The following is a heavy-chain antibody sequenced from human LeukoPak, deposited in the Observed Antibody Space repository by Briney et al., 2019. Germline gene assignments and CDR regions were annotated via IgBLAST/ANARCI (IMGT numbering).Heavy chain of an antibody. CDR3: AKGGELLGYFDS. V-gene: IGHV4-59*01. D-gene: IGHD1-7*01. Sequence: SETLSFTCTVSGGSISSYYWSWIRQPPGKGLEWIGYIYYSGSTNYNPSLKSRVTISVDTSKNQFSLKLSSVTAADTAIYYCAKGGELLGYFDSWGQGTLVTVSS. J-gene: IGHJ4*02. CDR2: IYYSGST. CDR1: GGSISSYY.